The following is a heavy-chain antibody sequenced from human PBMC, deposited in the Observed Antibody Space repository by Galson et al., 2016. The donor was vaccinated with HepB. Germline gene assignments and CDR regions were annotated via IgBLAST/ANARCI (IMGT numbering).Heavy chain of an antibody. Sequence: TLSLTCTVSAGSISAPTYYWSWIRQHPGKGLEWIGYIYYRGYTYFNPSMKSRLSFSVATSKNQFSLKLSSVTATDTAIYYCARSMFTYNSDKSTNFYATFDMWGQGTMITVSS. CDR3: ARSMFTYNSDKSTNFYATFDM. CDR2: IYYRGYT. J-gene: IGHJ3*02. D-gene: IGHD3-3*01. V-gene: IGHV4-31*03. CDR1: AGSISAPTYY.